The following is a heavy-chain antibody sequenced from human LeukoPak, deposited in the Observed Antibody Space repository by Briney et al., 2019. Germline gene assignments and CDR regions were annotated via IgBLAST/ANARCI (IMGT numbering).Heavy chain of an antibody. V-gene: IGHV1-46*01. D-gene: IGHD4-11*01. CDR3: ARGISGGSTVTYFFDY. Sequence: GASVKVSCKASGYTFTGYYIHWMRQAPGQGLEWTGIINPGSGTTTYAQKFQGRVTMTRDTSTSTVYMELSSLRSEDTALYYCARGISGGSTVTYFFDYWGQGTLVTVSS. CDR2: INPGSGTT. J-gene: IGHJ4*02. CDR1: GYTFTGYY.